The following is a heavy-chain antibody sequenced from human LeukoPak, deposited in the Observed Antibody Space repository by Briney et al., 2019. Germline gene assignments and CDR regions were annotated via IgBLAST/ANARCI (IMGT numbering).Heavy chain of an antibody. V-gene: IGHV4-61*02. CDR2: IYTSGST. J-gene: IGHJ3*02. CDR3: ARNEFLYDILTGYYTSAFDI. CDR1: GGSISSSSYY. Sequence: SETLSLACTVSGGSISSSSYYWGWIRQPAGKGLEWIGRIYTSGSTNYNPSLKSRVTISVDTSKNQFSLKLSSVTAADTAVYYCARNEFLYDILTGYYTSAFDIWGQGTMVTVSS. D-gene: IGHD3-9*01.